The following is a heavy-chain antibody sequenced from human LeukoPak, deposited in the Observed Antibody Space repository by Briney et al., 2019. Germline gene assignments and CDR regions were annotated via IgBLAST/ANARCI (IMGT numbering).Heavy chain of an antibody. CDR2: INDSEIT. D-gene: IGHD7-27*01. V-gene: IGHV4-34*01. CDR1: GGSFSTYY. J-gene: IGHJ3*01. Sequence: TSETLSLTCAVYGGSFSTYYWSWIRQPPGKGLEWIGEINDSEITNYNPSLKSRVTISVDTSKNQFSLKLTSVTAADTAVYYCARVVNWGSPDAFDVWGQGTMITVSS. CDR3: ARVVNWGSPDAFDV.